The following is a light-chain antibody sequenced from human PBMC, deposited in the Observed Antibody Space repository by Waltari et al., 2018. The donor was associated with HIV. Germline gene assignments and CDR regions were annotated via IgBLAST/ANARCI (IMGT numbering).Light chain of an antibody. V-gene: IGLV2-14*03. J-gene: IGLJ1*01. CDR3: SSYTSSSTPYV. CDR1: SSDVGGYNY. Sequence: QSALTQPASVSGSPGQSITISCTGTSSDVGGYNYVSWYQQHPGNAPKLIIYDVSNRPSGVSNRFSGSKSSNAASLTISGLQAEDEADYYCSSYTSSSTPYVFGTGTKVTVL. CDR2: DVS.